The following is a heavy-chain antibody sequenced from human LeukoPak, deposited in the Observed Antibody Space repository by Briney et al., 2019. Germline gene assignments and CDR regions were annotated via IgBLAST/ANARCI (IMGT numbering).Heavy chain of an antibody. D-gene: IGHD5-12*01. Sequence: PGTSLRLSCAASGFTFSNYGMHWVRQAPGKGLEWVAVIWYDGSNQNYADSVKGRFTISRDNSKNTLYLQMNSLRAEDTAVYFCASNGIVATAIDYWGQGTLVTVSS. CDR2: IWYDGSNQ. CDR1: GFTFSNYG. V-gene: IGHV3-33*01. CDR3: ASNGIVATAIDY. J-gene: IGHJ4*02.